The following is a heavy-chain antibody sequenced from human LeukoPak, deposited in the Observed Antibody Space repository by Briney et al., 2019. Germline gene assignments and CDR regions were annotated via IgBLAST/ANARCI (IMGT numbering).Heavy chain of an antibody. Sequence: GGSLRLSCAASRFTFSSYGMHWVRQAPGKGLEWVAVISYDGSNKYYADSVKGRFTISRDNSKNTLYLQMNSLRAEDTAVYYCAKDSDYYDSSGYTPPDYWGQGTLVTVSS. J-gene: IGHJ4*02. CDR3: AKDSDYYDSSGYTPPDY. CDR2: ISYDGSNK. V-gene: IGHV3-30*18. CDR1: RFTFSSYG. D-gene: IGHD3-22*01.